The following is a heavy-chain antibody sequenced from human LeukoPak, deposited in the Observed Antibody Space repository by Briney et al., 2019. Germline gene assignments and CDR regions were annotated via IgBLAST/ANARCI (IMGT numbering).Heavy chain of an antibody. CDR1: GGSFSGYY. J-gene: IGHJ3*02. CDR3: ARDHPSSGWYGGAFDI. D-gene: IGHD6-19*01. CDR2: INHSGST. V-gene: IGHV4-34*01. Sequence: SETLSLTCAVYGGSFSGYYWSWIRQPPGKGLEWIGEINHSGSTNYNPSLKSRVTISVDTSKNQFSLKLSSETAADTAVYYCARDHPSSGWYGGAFDIWGQGTMVTVSS.